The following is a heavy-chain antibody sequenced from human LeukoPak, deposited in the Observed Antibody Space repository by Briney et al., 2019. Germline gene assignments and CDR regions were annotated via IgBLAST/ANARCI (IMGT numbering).Heavy chain of an antibody. J-gene: IGHJ4*02. Sequence: PGGSRRLSCAASGFTFSNFAMNWVRQTPGKGLEWVSAISGSGGSTYYADSVKGRFTISRDNSKNTLYLQMNSLRAEDTAVYYCAKLKYSSGYFDYWGQGTLVTVSS. V-gene: IGHV3-23*01. CDR2: ISGSGGST. CDR3: AKLKYSSGYFDY. CDR1: GFTFSNFA. D-gene: IGHD3-22*01.